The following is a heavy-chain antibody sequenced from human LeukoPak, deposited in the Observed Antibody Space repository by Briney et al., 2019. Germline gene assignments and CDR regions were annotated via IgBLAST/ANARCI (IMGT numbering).Heavy chain of an antibody. CDR1: GFTFSSYS. D-gene: IGHD3-10*01. J-gene: IGHJ4*02. CDR2: ISSSSSTI. Sequence: PGGSLRLSCAASGFTFSSYSMNWVRQAPGKGLEWVSYISSSSSTIYYADSVKGRFTISRDNAKNSLYLQMNSLRAEDTAVYYCASLPITMVRGVIIDYWGQGTLVTVSS. V-gene: IGHV3-48*01. CDR3: ASLPITMVRGVIIDY.